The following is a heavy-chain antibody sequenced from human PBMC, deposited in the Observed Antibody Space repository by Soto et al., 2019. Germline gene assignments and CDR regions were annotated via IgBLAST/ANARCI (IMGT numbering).Heavy chain of an antibody. CDR2: ISTRSDV. J-gene: IGHJ6*02. CDR1: EFSLSNYS. D-gene: IGHD2-21*02. CDR3: AREKTAWPLAYGLEV. Sequence: GGSLRLSCTASEFSLSNYSMNWVRQAPGKGLEWVASISTRSDVYYADSVKGRFTIARYNAKNSLSLQMNSLSAEDTGVYYCAREKTAWPLAYGLEVWGQGTTVTVSS. V-gene: IGHV3-21*03.